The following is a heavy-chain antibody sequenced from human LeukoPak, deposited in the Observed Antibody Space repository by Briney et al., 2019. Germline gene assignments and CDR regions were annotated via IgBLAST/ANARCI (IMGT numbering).Heavy chain of an antibody. J-gene: IGHJ6*03. CDR2: ISGSGGST. Sequence: GGSLRLSCAASGFTLSSYAMSWVRQAPGKGLEWVSAISGSGGSTYYADSVKGRFTISRDNSKNTLYLQMNSRRAEDTAVYYCVASWYYYYMDVWGKGTTVTVSS. CDR3: VASWYYYYMDV. D-gene: IGHD2-2*01. V-gene: IGHV3-23*01. CDR1: GFTLSSYA.